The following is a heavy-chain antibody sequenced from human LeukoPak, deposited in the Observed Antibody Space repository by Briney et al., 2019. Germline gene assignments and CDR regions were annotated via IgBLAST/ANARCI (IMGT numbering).Heavy chain of an antibody. CDR2: IYYNGGT. V-gene: IGHV4-59*08. J-gene: IGHJ4*02. CDR3: ARGRSLYYYDSSYFDY. Sequence: PSETLSLTCTVSGGSISSSYWSWIRQPPGKGLEWIGYIYYNGGTNYNPSLKSRVTISVDTSKNQFSLKLSSVTAADTAVYYCARGRSLYYYDSSYFDYWGQGTLVTVSS. D-gene: IGHD3-22*01. CDR1: GGSISSSY.